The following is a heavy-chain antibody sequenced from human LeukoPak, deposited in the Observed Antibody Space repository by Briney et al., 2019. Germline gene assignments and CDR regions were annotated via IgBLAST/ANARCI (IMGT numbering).Heavy chain of an antibody. CDR2: VYYRGAS. CDR3: ARGYGAGSSDYYYGMDV. V-gene: IGHV4-59*11. J-gene: IGHJ6*02. D-gene: IGHD3-10*01. CDR1: GGSLSTHY. Sequence: PSETLPLTRSFHGGSLSTHYWSWIRQPPGKGLEWVGHVYYRGASNYSPSLKSRLTISVDKSKNKCSLKLGSVVAADTAVYDCARGYGAGSSDYYYGMDVWGHGATVTVSS.